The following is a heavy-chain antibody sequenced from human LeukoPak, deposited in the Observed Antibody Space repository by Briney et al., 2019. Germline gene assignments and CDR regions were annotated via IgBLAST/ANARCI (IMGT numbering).Heavy chain of an antibody. Sequence: PSETLSLTCTASGCSISSYYWSWIRQPPGKGLEWIGYIYYSGSTNYNPSLKSRVTISVDTSKNQFSLRLSSVTAADTAVYYCARHRYYYDSSGYYYQPWGQGTLVTVSS. CDR1: GCSISSYY. J-gene: IGHJ5*02. CDR2: IYYSGST. V-gene: IGHV4-59*01. D-gene: IGHD3-22*01. CDR3: ARHRYYYDSSGYYYQP.